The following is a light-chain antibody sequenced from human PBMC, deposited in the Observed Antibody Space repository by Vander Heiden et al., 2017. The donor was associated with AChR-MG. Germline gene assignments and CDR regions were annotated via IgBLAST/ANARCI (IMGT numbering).Light chain of an antibody. CDR2: KVF. J-gene: IGKJ4*01. CDR1: QSLVYHDGNAY. CDR3: RQGKHWPLT. Sequence: DVVITQSPLSLSVTLGQAASISCRTSQSLVYHDGNAYLNWFHQRPGQSPRRLIYKVFNRDSGVPDRFSGSGSGTDFTLKISRVEAEDVGVYYCRQGKHWPLTFGGGTKVELK. V-gene: IGKV2-30*01.